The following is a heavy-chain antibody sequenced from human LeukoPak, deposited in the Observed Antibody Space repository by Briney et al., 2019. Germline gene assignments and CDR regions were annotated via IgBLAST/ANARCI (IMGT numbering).Heavy chain of an antibody. D-gene: IGHD6-19*01. CDR2: IKQDGSEK. J-gene: IGHJ4*02. Sequence: GGSLRLSCAASGFTFSSYWMSWVRQAPGKGLEWVANIKQDGSEKYYVDSVKGRFTISRDNAKNSLYLQMNSLRAEDTAVYYCARDIIAVAGRVIDYWGQGTLVTVSS. CDR1: GFTFSSYW. V-gene: IGHV3-7*01. CDR3: ARDIIAVAGRVIDY.